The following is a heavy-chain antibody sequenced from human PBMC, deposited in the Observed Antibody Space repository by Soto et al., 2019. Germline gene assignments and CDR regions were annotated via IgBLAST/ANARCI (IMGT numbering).Heavy chain of an antibody. CDR2: IIPIFGTA. Sequence: XSVKVSCKASVGTFSSYAISWVRQAPGQGLEWMGGIIPIFGTANYAQKFQGRVTITADKSTSTAYMELSSLRSEDTAVYYCARQYYGSGRFWFDPWGQGTLVTASS. D-gene: IGHD3-10*01. CDR3: ARQYYGSGRFWFDP. CDR1: VGTFSSYA. J-gene: IGHJ5*02. V-gene: IGHV1-69*06.